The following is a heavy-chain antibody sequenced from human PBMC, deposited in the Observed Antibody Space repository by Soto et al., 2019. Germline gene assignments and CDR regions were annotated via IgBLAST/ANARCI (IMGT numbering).Heavy chain of an antibody. V-gene: IGHV3-23*01. D-gene: IGHD2-2*01. J-gene: IGHJ5*02. Sequence: GGSLRLSCAASGFTFSNYAMSWVRQAPGKGLEWVSAISGSGDSTYYADSVKGRFTISRDNSKNTLYLQMNSLRAEDTAVYYCAKRALGYCSTTSCRGRWFDAWGQGTLVTVSS. CDR2: ISGSGDST. CDR1: GFTFSNYA. CDR3: AKRALGYCSTTSCRGRWFDA.